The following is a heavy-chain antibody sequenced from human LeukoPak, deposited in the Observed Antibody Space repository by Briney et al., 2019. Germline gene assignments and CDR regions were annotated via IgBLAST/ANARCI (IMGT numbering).Heavy chain of an antibody. D-gene: IGHD3-3*01. CDR2: ISSNGGST. V-gene: IGHV3-64D*06. CDR1: GFTFSSYA. CDR3: ARPKYYDFWSGYSKYYFDY. J-gene: IGHJ4*02. Sequence: QAGGSLRLSCSASGFTFSSYAMHWVRQAPGKGLEYVSAISSNGGSTYYADSVKGRFTISRDNSKNTLYLQMSSLRAEDTAVYYCARPKYYDFWSGYSKYYFDYWGQGTLVTVSS.